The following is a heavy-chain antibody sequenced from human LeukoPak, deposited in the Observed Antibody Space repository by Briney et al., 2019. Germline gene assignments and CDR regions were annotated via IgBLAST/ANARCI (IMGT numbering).Heavy chain of an antibody. CDR1: GFTFSSYS. Sequence: GGSLRLSCAASGFTFSSYSMNWVRQAPGKGLEWISYISSSSSTIYYADSVKGRFTISRGNAKNSLYLQMNSLRAEDTAVYYCAKDLQQWLGDAFDIWGQGTMVTVSS. CDR3: AKDLQQWLGDAFDI. CDR2: ISSSSSTI. J-gene: IGHJ3*02. V-gene: IGHV3-48*04. D-gene: IGHD6-19*01.